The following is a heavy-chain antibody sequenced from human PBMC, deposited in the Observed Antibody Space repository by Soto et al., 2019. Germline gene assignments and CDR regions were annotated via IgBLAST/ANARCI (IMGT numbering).Heavy chain of an antibody. CDR3: ARTDRDFYGLYV. V-gene: IGHV3-13*05. J-gene: IGHJ6*02. Sequence: EVQLVESGGGLVQPGGSLRLSCEASGFTFRNYDMHWVRQGTGKGLEWVSGISAAGDPDYADSVEGRFTISRENAQNSFFLQMNSLRVGDTAVYYCARTDRDFYGLYVCGQGTTVIVSS. CDR1: GFTFRNYD. CDR2: ISAAGDP.